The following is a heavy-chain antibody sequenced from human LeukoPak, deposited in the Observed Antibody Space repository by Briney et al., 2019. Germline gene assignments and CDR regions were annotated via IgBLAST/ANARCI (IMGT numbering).Heavy chain of an antibody. CDR1: GGSISSYY. Sequence: PSETLSLTCTVSGGSISSYYWSWIRQPPGKGLEWIGYIYYSGSTNYNPSLKSRVTISVDASKNQFSLKLSSVTAADTAVYYCASGTGEYDAFDIWGQGTMVTVSS. V-gene: IGHV4-59*01. J-gene: IGHJ3*02. CDR3: ASGTGEYDAFDI. CDR2: IYYSGST. D-gene: IGHD7-27*01.